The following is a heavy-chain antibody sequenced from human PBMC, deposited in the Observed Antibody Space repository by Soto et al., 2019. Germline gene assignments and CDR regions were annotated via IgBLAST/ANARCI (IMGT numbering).Heavy chain of an antibody. Sequence: PGGSLRLSCAASGFSFTNFAMSWVRQAPGKGLEWVAGIGASGDITWYADSVKGRLSISRENSKNTLYLKLNSRRFEDTAVYYCAKDDFTDLGDDYFDYWGPGTLVTVSS. J-gene: IGHJ4*02. V-gene: IGHV3-23*01. CDR2: IGASGDIT. D-gene: IGHD2-21*02. CDR3: AKDDFTDLGDDYFDY. CDR1: GFSFTNFA.